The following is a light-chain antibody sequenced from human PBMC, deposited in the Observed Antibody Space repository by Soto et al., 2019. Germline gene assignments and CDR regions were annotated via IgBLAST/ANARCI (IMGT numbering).Light chain of an antibody. CDR3: QQYGSSPRT. CDR1: QNVGHN. V-gene: IGKV3-20*01. CDR2: AAS. Sequence: EIVLTQSPGTLSLSPGESATLSCRASQNVGHNLAWYQQKPGQAPRLLIYAASDRATGIPARFRGSGSDTDFTLTISSVEPEDFAVYYCQQYGSSPRTFGGGTKVEIK. J-gene: IGKJ4*01.